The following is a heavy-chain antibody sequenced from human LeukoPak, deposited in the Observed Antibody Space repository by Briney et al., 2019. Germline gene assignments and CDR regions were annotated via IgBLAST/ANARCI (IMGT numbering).Heavy chain of an antibody. CDR3: AKVSVARYYYDSSGYHYLDY. Sequence: GGSLRLSCAASGFTFSSYGMHWVRQAPGKGLEWVAFIRYDGSNKYYADSVKGRFTISRDNSKNTLYLQMNSLRAEDTAVYYCAKVSVARYYYDSSGYHYLDYWGQGTLVTVSS. V-gene: IGHV3-30*02. CDR2: IRYDGSNK. D-gene: IGHD3-22*01. J-gene: IGHJ4*02. CDR1: GFTFSSYG.